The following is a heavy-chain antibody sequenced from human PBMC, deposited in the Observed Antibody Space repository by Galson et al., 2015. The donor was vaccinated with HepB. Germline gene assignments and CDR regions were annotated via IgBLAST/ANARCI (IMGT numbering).Heavy chain of an antibody. V-gene: IGHV3-30*03. D-gene: IGHD3-16*01. Sequence: SLRLSCASSGFSFSNYGIHWVRQAPGKGLEWMAVISYDGSFRYYADSVKGRFTVSRDNSRNTLYLQMSSLRAEDTAVYYCARDLGFGLDYWGQGTLVIVSS. CDR1: GFSFSNYG. CDR2: ISYDGSFR. CDR3: ARDLGFGLDY. J-gene: IGHJ4*02.